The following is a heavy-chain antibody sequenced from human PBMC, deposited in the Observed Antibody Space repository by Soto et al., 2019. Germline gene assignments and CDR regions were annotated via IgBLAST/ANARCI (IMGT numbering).Heavy chain of an antibody. J-gene: IGHJ4*02. CDR2: ISRTSSYI. CDR3: ATEGRSGYRNFDF. Sequence: DVQLVESGGGLVKPGGSLRLSCTASGFTFNLYTLNWVRRAPGKGLEWVSSISRTSSYIYYADSVKGRFAISRDNAEKSLFIQISDLRAEDTALYYCATEGRSGYRNFDFWGQGTLVTVSS. CDR1: GFTFNLYT. D-gene: IGHD3-22*01. V-gene: IGHV3-21*01.